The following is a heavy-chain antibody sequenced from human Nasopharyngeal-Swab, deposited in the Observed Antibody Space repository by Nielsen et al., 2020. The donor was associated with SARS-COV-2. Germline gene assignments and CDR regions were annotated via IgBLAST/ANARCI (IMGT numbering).Heavy chain of an antibody. CDR2: ISGSSSRI. Sequence: GGSLRLSCAASGFTFNSYSMNWVRQAPGKGLEWVSSISGSSSRIYYADSMKGRFTISRNYAKNSLYLQMNSLRAEDTAVYYCARDYYDSSGEEEYGVYFDYWGQGTLVTVSS. CDR3: ARDYYDSSGEEEYGVYFDY. J-gene: IGHJ4*02. D-gene: IGHD3-22*01. V-gene: IGHV3-21*01. CDR1: GFTFNSYS.